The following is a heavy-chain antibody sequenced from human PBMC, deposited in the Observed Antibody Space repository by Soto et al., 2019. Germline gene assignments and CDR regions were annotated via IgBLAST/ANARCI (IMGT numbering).Heavy chain of an antibody. V-gene: IGHV4-61*01. Sequence: SETLSLTCTVSGGSVSSGSYYWSWIRQPPGKGLEWIGYIYYSGSTNYNPSLKSRVTISVDTSKNQFSLKLSSVTAADTAVYYCARDRHYYYDSSGYYYWSGWFDPWGQGTLVTVSS. D-gene: IGHD3-22*01. J-gene: IGHJ5*02. CDR3: ARDRHYYYDSSGYYYWSGWFDP. CDR1: GGSVSSGSYY. CDR2: IYYSGST.